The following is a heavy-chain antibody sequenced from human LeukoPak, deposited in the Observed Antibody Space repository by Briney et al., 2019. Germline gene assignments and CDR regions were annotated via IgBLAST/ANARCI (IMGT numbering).Heavy chain of an antibody. CDR2: ISYDGSNK. D-gene: IGHD6-19*01. V-gene: IGHV3-30-3*01. J-gene: IGHJ4*02. Sequence: GGSLILSCAASGFTFSSYAMHWVRQAPGKGLEWVAVISYDGSNKYYADSVKGRFTISRDNSKNTLYLQMNSLRAEDTAVYYCARSEQWLVGLDYWGQGTLVTVSS. CDR3: ARSEQWLVGLDY. CDR1: GFTFSSYA.